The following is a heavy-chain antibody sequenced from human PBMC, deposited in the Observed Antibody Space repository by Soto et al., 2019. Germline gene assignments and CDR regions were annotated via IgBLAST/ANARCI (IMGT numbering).Heavy chain of an antibody. Sequence: GESLKISCKGSGYSFTSYWIGWVRQMPGKGLEWMGIIYPGDSDTRYSPSFQGQVTISADKSISTAYLQWSSLKASDTAMYYCARCSCYYYVRPPSQLDFWGQGTLVTVSS. CDR3: ARCSCYYYVRPPSQLDF. J-gene: IGHJ4*02. D-gene: IGHD3-22*01. CDR2: IYPGDSDT. CDR1: GYSFTSYW. V-gene: IGHV5-51*01.